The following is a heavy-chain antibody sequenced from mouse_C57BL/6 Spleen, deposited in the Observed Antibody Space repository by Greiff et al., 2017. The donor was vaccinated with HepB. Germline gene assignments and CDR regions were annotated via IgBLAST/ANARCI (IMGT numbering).Heavy chain of an antibody. CDR2: INPSNGGT. V-gene: IGHV1-53*01. Sequence: QVQLKQPGPELVKPGASVKLSCKASGYTFTSYWMHWVKQRPGQGLEWIGNINPSNGGTNYNEKFKSKATLTVDKSSSTAYMQLSSLTSEDSAVYYCARSGRDYGSSYERSFDYWGQGTTLTVSS. CDR1: GYTFTSYW. J-gene: IGHJ2*01. D-gene: IGHD1-1*01. CDR3: ARSGRDYGSSYERSFDY.